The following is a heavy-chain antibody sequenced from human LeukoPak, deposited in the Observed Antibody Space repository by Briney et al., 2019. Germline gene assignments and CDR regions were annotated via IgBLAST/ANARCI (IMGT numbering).Heavy chain of an antibody. V-gene: IGHV4-34*01. D-gene: IGHD3-10*01. J-gene: IGHJ5*02. Sequence: PSETLSLTCAVYGGSFSGYYWSWIRQPPGKGLEWIGEINHSGSTNYNPSLKSRVTISVDTSKNQLSLKLSSVTAADTAVYYCARGGILLWFGDGRGWFDPWGQGTLVTVSS. CDR2: INHSGST. CDR1: GGSFSGYY. CDR3: ARGGILLWFGDGRGWFDP.